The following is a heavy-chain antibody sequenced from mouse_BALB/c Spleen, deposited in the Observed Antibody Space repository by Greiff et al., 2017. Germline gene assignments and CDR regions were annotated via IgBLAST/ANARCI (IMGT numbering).Heavy chain of an antibody. Sequence: VQLHQSGPGLVQPSQSLSITCTVSGFSLTSYGVHWVRQSPGKGLEWLGVIWSGGSTDYNAAFISRLSISKDNSKSQVFFKMNSLQANDTAIYYCARKGSTGDGSSYAMDYWGQGTSVTVSS. CDR2: IWSGGST. J-gene: IGHJ4*01. CDR1: GFSLTSYG. V-gene: IGHV2-2*02. D-gene: IGHD4-1*02. CDR3: ARKGSTGDGSSYAMDY.